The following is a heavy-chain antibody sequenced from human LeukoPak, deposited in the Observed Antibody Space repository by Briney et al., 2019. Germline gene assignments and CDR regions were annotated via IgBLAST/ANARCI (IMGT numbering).Heavy chain of an antibody. CDR1: GWSFNDYY. Sequence: SETLSLTCAAYGWSFNDYYWNWIRQPPGKGLEWIGEINARGDTNYNPSLKSRVTISVDSSKNQFSLTLTSMIAADTAIYYCARGQVPAGRSYNWFAPWGQGSLVTVSS. J-gene: IGHJ5*02. V-gene: IGHV4-34*01. CDR2: INARGDT. CDR3: ARGQVPAGRSYNWFAP. D-gene: IGHD2-2*01.